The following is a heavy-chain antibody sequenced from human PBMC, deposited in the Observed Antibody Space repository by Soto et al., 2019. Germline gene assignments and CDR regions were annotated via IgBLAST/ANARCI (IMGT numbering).Heavy chain of an antibody. CDR3: ARMETYDSSGTGGYYFDY. V-gene: IGHV1-69*13. CDR2: IIPIFGTA. CDR1: GGTFSRYA. Sequence: ASVKVSCKSSGGTFSRYAIIWVGPAPGQGLAWMGWIIPIFGTANYAQKFQGRVTLIANDSTSPAYMELSSLRSEDTAVYYWARMETYDSSGTGGYYFDYWGQGTLVTVSS. J-gene: IGHJ4*02. D-gene: IGHD3-22*01.